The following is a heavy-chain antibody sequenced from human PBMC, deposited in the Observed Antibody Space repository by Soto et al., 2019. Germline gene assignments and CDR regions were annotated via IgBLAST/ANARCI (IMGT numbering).Heavy chain of an antibody. CDR3: AKDEGIQLWLPLYFDY. J-gene: IGHJ4*02. Sequence: GGSLRLSCAASGFTFSSYGMHWVRQAPGKGLEWVAVISYDGSNKYYADSVKGRFTISRDNSKNTLYLQMNSLRAEDTAVYYCAKDEGIQLWLPLYFDYWGQGTLVTVSS. D-gene: IGHD5-18*01. V-gene: IGHV3-30*18. CDR2: ISYDGSNK. CDR1: GFTFSSYG.